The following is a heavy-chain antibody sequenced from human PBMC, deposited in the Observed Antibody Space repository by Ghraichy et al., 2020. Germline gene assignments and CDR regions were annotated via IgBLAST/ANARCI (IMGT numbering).Heavy chain of an antibody. Sequence: SETLSLTCTVSGGSISSYYWSWIRQPPGKGLEWIGYIYYSGSTNYNPSLKSRVTISVDTSKNQFSLKLSSVTAADTAVYYCARVGYCTNGVCYVDNWFDPWGQGTLVTVSS. CDR3: ARVGYCTNGVCYVDNWFDP. V-gene: IGHV4-59*01. CDR1: GGSISSYY. D-gene: IGHD2-8*01. J-gene: IGHJ5*02. CDR2: IYYSGST.